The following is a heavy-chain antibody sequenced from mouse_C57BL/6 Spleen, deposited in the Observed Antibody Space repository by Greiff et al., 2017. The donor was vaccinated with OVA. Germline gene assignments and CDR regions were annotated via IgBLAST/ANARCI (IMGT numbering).Heavy chain of an antibody. Sequence: QVQLKQPGAELVMPGASVKLSCKASGYTFTSYWMHWVKQRPGQGLEWIGEIDPSDSYSNYNQKFKGKSTLTVDKSSSTAYMQLSSLTSEDSAVYYCARFGGTGSWFAYWGQGTLVTVSA. D-gene: IGHD4-1*01. V-gene: IGHV1-69*01. CDR3: ARFGGTGSWFAY. J-gene: IGHJ3*01. CDR2: IDPSDSYS. CDR1: GYTFTSYW.